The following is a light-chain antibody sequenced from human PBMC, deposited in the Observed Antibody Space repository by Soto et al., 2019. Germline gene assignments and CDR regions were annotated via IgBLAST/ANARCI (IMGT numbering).Light chain of an antibody. CDR2: EVS. J-gene: IGLJ3*02. CDR1: SSDIGVYNY. CDR3: TSFTPTNLWV. V-gene: IGLV2-14*01. Sequence: QSALTKPASVSGSPGQSITISCTGTSSDIGVYNYVSWYQQHPGKAPKLVICEVSNRPSGVSSRFSGSKSGNTASLTISGLRAEDEADYYFTSFTPTNLWVFGGGTKLTVL.